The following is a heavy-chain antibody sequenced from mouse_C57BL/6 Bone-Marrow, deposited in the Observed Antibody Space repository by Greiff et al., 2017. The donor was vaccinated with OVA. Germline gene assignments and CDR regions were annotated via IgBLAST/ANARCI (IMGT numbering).Heavy chain of an antibody. CDR1: GYTFTSYT. J-gene: IGHJ3*01. CDR3: AREGDGYYGWFAY. CDR2: INPSSGYT. Sequence: VQLQESGADLARPGASVKMSCKASGYTFTSYTMHWVKQRPGQGLEWIGYINPSSGYTKYNQKFKDKATLTADKSSSTAYMQLSSLTSEDSAVYDCAREGDGYYGWFAYWGQGTLVTVSA. D-gene: IGHD2-3*01. V-gene: IGHV1-4*01.